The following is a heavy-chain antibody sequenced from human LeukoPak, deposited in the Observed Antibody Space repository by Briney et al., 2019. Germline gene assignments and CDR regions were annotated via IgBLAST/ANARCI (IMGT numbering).Heavy chain of an antibody. Sequence: PGGSLRLSCAASGFTFSNYAMNWVRQAPGKGPEWVSYISESGGSTYFADSVKGRFTISRDNSKNTLFLQMNSLRAEDTAVYYCAKGKGYYFFYMDVWGKGTTVSVSS. V-gene: IGHV3-23*01. CDR1: GFTFSNYA. CDR2: ISESGGST. J-gene: IGHJ6*03. CDR3: AKGKGYYFFYMDV.